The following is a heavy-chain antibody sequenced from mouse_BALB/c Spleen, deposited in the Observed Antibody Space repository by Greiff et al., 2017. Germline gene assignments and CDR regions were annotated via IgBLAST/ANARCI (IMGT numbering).Heavy chain of an antibody. J-gene: IGHJ4*01. V-gene: IGHV2-5-1*01. CDR1: GFSLTSYG. Sequence: VKLVESGPSLVQPSQSLSITCTVSGFSLTSYGVHWVRQSPGKGLEWLGVIWRGGSTDYNAAFMSRLSITKDNSKSQVFFKMNSLQADDTAIYYWAKGWGNYYAMDYWGQGTSVTVSS. CDR3: AKGWGNYYAMDY. CDR2: IWRGGST. D-gene: IGHD2-1*01.